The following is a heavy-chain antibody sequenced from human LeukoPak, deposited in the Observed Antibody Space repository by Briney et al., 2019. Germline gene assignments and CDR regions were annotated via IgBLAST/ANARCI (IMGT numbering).Heavy chain of an antibody. Sequence: PSETLSLTCTVSGYSISSDYYWGWLRQPPGKGLEWIGSVHHSGRTYYNPSLKGRVTISVDTSKNQFSLKLNSVTAADTAVYYCARDHLANLASRLFDPWGQGSLVTVSS. CDR1: GYSISSDYY. CDR3: ARDHLANLASRLFDP. V-gene: IGHV4-38-2*02. CDR2: VHHSGRT. J-gene: IGHJ5*02. D-gene: IGHD3-3*01.